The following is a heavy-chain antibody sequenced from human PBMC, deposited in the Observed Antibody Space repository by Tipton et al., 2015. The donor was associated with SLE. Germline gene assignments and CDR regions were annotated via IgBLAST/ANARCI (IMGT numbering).Heavy chain of an antibody. J-gene: IGHJ4*02. CDR1: GGSINSHY. CDR2: IYYHGST. CDR3: ARGGFSEWFDY. D-gene: IGHD3-3*01. V-gene: IGHV4-59*11. Sequence: TLSLTCTVSGGSINSHYWNWIRQSPGKGLEWIGYIYYHGSTSYNSSLKSRVTISVDTSRNLFSLNLSSVTAADTAVYYCARGGFSEWFDYWGQGTLVTVSP.